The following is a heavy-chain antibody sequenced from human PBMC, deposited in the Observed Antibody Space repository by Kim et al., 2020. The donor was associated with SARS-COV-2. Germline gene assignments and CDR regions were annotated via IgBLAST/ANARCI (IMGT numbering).Heavy chain of an antibody. D-gene: IGHD1-1*01. J-gene: IGHJ5*02. CDR3: ARDVRTKARGNWFDP. Sequence: DTVKGRFTIARDNPKTPVYLQMNSLRVEDTAMYYCARDVRTKARGNWFDPWGQGTLVTVSS. V-gene: IGHV3-66*01.